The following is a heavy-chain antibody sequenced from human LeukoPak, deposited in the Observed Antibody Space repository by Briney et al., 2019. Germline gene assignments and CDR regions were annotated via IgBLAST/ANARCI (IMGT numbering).Heavy chain of an antibody. Sequence: PGGSLRLSCAASGFTFSSYWMSWVRQAPGKGLEWVANIKQDGSEKYYVDSVKGRFTISRDNAKNSLYLQMNSLRAEDTAVYYFARESMVQGVIPPYYYYYMNVGGKGTTVTVSS. D-gene: IGHD3-10*01. CDR1: GFTFSSYW. V-gene: IGHV3-7*01. CDR2: IKQDGSEK. CDR3: ARESMVQGVIPPYYYYYMNV. J-gene: IGHJ6*03.